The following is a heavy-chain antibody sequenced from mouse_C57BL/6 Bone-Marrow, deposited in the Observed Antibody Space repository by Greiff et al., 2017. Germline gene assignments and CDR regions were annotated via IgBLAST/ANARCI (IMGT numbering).Heavy chain of an antibody. CDR2: IRLKSDNYAT. J-gene: IGHJ3*01. Sequence: EVKLEESGGGLVQPGGSMKLSCVASGFTFSNYWMNWVRQSPEKGLEWVAQIRLKSDNYATHYAESVKGRFTISRDDSKSSVYLQMNNLRAEDTGIYYCTGDGSSQAWFAYWGQVTLVTVSA. CDR3: TGDGSSQAWFAY. D-gene: IGHD1-1*01. V-gene: IGHV6-3*01. CDR1: GFTFSNYW.